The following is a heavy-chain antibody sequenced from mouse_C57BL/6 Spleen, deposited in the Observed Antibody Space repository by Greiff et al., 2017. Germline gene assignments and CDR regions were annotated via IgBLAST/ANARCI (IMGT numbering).Heavy chain of an antibody. D-gene: IGHD1-1*01. J-gene: IGHJ3*01. Sequence: QVQLQQSGPELVKPGASVKISCKASGYAFSSSWMNWVKQRPGKGLEWIGRIYPGDGDTNYNGKFKGKATLTADKSSRTAYMQLSSLASEDSAVCFCARERNGSFAYWGQGTLVTVSA. CDR1: GYAFSSSW. V-gene: IGHV1-82*01. CDR3: ARERNGSFAY. CDR2: IYPGDGDT.